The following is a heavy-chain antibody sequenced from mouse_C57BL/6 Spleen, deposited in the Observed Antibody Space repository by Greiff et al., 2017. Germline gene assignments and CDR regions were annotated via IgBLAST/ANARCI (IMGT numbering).Heavy chain of an antibody. CDR1: GFTFSSYA. V-gene: IGHV5-4*01. CDR2: ISDGGSYT. D-gene: IGHD4-1*01. CDR3: ARDDVTGFDY. Sequence: EVQVVESGGGLVKPGGSLKLSCAASGFTFSSYAMSWVRQTPEKRLEWVATISDGGSYTYYPDNVKGRFPISRDNAKNNLYLQMSHLKSEDTAMYYCARDDVTGFDYWGQGTTLTVSS. J-gene: IGHJ2*01.